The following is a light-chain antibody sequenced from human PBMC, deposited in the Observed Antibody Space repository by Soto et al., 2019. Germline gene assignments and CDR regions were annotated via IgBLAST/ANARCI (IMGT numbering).Light chain of an antibody. J-gene: IGKJ5*01. V-gene: IGKV3-15*01. CDR3: QQYNNWPPIT. Sequence: EIVMTQSPATLSVSPGERATLSCRASQSVGNNLAWYQQKPGQAPRLLIYVASTRATGIPARFSGSVSGTEFTLTSSSLQSEDCAVYYCQQYNNWPPITFGQGTQLEIK. CDR1: QSVGNN. CDR2: VAS.